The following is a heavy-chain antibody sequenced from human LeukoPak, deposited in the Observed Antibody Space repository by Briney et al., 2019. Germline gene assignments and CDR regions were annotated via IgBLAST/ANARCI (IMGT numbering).Heavy chain of an antibody. CDR3: ARDQVVAGIRPPFDY. D-gene: IGHD6-19*01. Sequence: GGSLRLSCAASGFSFSSYWMGWVRQAPGVGLEWVASVNPDGSEKYYVDSVRGRFTISRDNARNSLYLQMNSLRAEDTAVYYCARDQVVAGIRPPFDYWGQGTLLTVSS. J-gene: IGHJ4*02. CDR1: GFSFSSYW. V-gene: IGHV3-7*05. CDR2: VNPDGSEK.